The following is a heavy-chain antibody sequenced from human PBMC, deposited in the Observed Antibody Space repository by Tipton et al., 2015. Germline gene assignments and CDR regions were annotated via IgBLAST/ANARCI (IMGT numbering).Heavy chain of an antibody. J-gene: IGHJ4*02. D-gene: IGHD2-8*01. Sequence: TLSLTCAVSGVSISSHSWWSWVRQPPGKGLGWIGEIHHSGSTTYNASLKSRVTMSVDKSKNQFSLKLSSVTAADTAVYYCARGVSYDYWGQGTLVTVSS. V-gene: IGHV4-4*02. CDR2: IHHSGST. CDR1: GVSISSHSW. CDR3: ARGVSYDY.